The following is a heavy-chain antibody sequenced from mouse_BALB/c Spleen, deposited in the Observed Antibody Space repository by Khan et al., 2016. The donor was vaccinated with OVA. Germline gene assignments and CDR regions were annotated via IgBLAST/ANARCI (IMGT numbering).Heavy chain of an antibody. CDR2: INPHNDGT. Sequence: VQLQQSGPELVKPGASVKMSCKASGYSFTSYVIHWVKQKPGQGLEWIGYINPHNDGTKYNEKFKGKATLTSDKSSSTAYMELSSLTSEDSAVYFCARGPYGRYGYFDVWGAGTTVTVSS. D-gene: IGHD1-1*02. V-gene: IGHV1S136*01. J-gene: IGHJ1*01. CDR1: GYSFTSYV. CDR3: ARGPYGRYGYFDV.